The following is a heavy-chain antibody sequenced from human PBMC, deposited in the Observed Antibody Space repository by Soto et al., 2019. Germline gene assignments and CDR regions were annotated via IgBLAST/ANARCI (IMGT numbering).Heavy chain of an antibody. J-gene: IGHJ4*01. V-gene: IGHV3-30*18. CDR1: GFTFSSYG. Sequence: GGSLRLSCAASGFTFSSYGMLWVRQALGKGMEWVAVISYDGSNKYYADSVKGRFTISRDNSKNTLYLQMNSLRAEDTAVYYCAKNPTPLGELLLFPLVHSGHRTLVTVFS. CDR3: AKNPTPLGELLLFPLVH. D-gene: IGHD1-26*01. CDR2: ISYDGSNK.